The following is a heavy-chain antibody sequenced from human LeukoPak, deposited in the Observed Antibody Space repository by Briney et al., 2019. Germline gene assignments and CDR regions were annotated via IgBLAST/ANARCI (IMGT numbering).Heavy chain of an antibody. J-gene: IGHJ3*02. D-gene: IGHD3-3*01. CDR1: GGTFSSYA. V-gene: IGHV1-69*13. CDR3: ARGAEPSTILRFLEGGVVDI. Sequence: GASVKVSCKASGGTFSSYAIRWVRQAPGQGLEWMGGIIPIFGTANYAQKFQGRVTITADESTSTAYMELSSLRSEDTAVYYCARGAEPSTILRFLEGGVVDIWGQGTMVTVSS. CDR2: IIPIFGTA.